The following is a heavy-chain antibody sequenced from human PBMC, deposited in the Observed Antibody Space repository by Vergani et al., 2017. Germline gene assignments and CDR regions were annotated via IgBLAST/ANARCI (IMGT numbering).Heavy chain of an antibody. Sequence: EVQLVESGGGLVQPGGSLRLSCAASGFTFSSYLMSWVRQAPGKGLEWVANIKQDGSEKYYVDSVKGRFTISRDNAKNSLYLQMNSLRAEDTAVYYCAREYSSSSQLYFDYWGQGTLVTVSS. CDR1: GFTFSSYL. J-gene: IGHJ4*02. CDR2: IKQDGSEK. D-gene: IGHD6-6*01. V-gene: IGHV3-7*01. CDR3: AREYSSSSQLYFDY.